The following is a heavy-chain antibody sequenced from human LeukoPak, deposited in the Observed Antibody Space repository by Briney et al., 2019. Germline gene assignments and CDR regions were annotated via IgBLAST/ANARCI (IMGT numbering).Heavy chain of an antibody. CDR3: ARGKGIAAADFYYYYMDV. CDR2: INPNSGGT. Sequence: ASVKVSCKASGYTFTGHYMHWVRQAPGQALEWMGWINPNSGGTNYAQKFQGRVTMTRDTSISTAYMELSRLKSDDTAVYYCARGKGIAAADFYYYYMDVWDKGTTVTVSS. V-gene: IGHV1-2*02. J-gene: IGHJ6*03. D-gene: IGHD6-13*01. CDR1: GYTFTGHY.